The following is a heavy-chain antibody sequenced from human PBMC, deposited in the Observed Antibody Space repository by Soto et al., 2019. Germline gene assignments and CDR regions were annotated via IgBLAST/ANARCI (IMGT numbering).Heavy chain of an antibody. CDR2: IIPIAAIA. D-gene: IGHD3-10*01. J-gene: IGHJ5*02. CDR1: GGTFSRYT. CDR3: ARGYTIFRGAPSWFYP. Sequence: QVQLVQSGAEVKKPGSSVKVSCKASGGTFSRYTINWVRQAPGQGLEWMGRIIPIAAIANYTQKLQGRVTITVDKYSTTAYMELSSLRSDDTDVYYCARGYTIFRGAPSWFYPWGQGTLFTVSS. V-gene: IGHV1-69*02.